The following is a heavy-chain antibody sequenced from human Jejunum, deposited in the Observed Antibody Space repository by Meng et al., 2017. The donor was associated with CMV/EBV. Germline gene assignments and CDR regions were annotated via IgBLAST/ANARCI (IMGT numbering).Heavy chain of an antibody. CDR3: ARDVLGRPYWFFDL. D-gene: IGHD7-27*01. Sequence: SGGSIGGGGDYWPWIRQHTEKGLEWIGYIYYSGSTSYNPSLKSRVTISSDTFRNQFSLKLTSMTAADTAVYYCARDVLGRPYWFFDLWGRGTLVTVSS. CDR1: GGSIGGGGDY. V-gene: IGHV4-31*02. CDR2: IYYSGST. J-gene: IGHJ2*01.